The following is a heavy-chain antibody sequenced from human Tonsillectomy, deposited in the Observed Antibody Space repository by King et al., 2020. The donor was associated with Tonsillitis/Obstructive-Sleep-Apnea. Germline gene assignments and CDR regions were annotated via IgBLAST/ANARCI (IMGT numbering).Heavy chain of an antibody. Sequence: VKLQQWGAGLLKPSETLSLTCAVYGGSFSGYYWSWIRQPPGKGLEWIGEINHSGSTNYNPSLKSRVTISVDTSKNQFSLKLSSVTAADTAVYYCARVRRGVSYYMDVWGKGTTVTVSS. J-gene: IGHJ6*03. CDR1: GGSFSGYY. CDR2: INHSGST. D-gene: IGHD6-13*01. CDR3: ARVRRGVSYYMDV. V-gene: IGHV4-34*01.